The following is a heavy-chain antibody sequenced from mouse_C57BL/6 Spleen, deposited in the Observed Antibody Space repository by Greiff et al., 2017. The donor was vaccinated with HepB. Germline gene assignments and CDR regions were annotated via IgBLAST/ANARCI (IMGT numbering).Heavy chain of an antibody. J-gene: IGHJ4*01. CDR1: GYTFTTYP. V-gene: IGHV1-47*01. CDR2: FHPYNDDT. D-gene: IGHD2-1*01. CDR3: AIIYYGNYYAMDY. Sequence: QVQLKQSGAELVKPGASVKMSCKASGYTFTTYPIEWMKQNHGKSLEWIGNFHPYNDDTKYNEKFKGKATLTVEKSSSTVYLELSRLPSDDSSVYYCAIIYYGNYYAMDYWGQGTSVTVSS.